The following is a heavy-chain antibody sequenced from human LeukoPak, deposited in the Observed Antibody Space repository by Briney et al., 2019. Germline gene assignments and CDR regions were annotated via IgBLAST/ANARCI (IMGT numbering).Heavy chain of an antibody. Sequence: GGSLRLSCAASGFTFSSYSMNWVRQAPGKGLEWVSSISSSSSYIYYADSVKGRFTISRDNAKNSLNLQMNSLRDEDTAVYYCARESHEGGSCNYFDYWGQGTLVTVSS. V-gene: IGHV3-21*01. CDR3: ARESHEGGSCNYFDY. CDR2: ISSSSSYI. CDR1: GFTFSSYS. D-gene: IGHD2-15*01. J-gene: IGHJ4*02.